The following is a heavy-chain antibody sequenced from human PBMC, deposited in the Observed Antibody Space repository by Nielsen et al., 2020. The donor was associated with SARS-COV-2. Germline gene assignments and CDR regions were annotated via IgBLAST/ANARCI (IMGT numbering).Heavy chain of an antibody. D-gene: IGHD3-9*01. CDR3: ARENYDVLTYFYGMDV. Sequence: SETLSLTCTVSGDSISSRGNYWAWIRQSPGKGLEWIGSIYYSGSTHYNPSLKSRVAISVDTSKSQFSLKLTSVTAADTAVYYCARENYDVLTYFYGMDVWGQGTTVTVSS. CDR2: IYYSGST. J-gene: IGHJ6*02. CDR1: GDSISSRGNY. V-gene: IGHV4-39*01.